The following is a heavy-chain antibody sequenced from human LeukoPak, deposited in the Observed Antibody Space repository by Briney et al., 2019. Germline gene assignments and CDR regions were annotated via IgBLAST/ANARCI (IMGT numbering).Heavy chain of an antibody. CDR3: AKGGLWFGNLLVPL. CDR1: GFTFSSYG. CDR2: ISYDGSKK. D-gene: IGHD3-10*01. J-gene: IGHJ4*02. Sequence: PGRSLRLSCAASGFTFSSYGMHWVRHAPGKGLEWVVVISYDGSKKYYADSVKGRFTISRDNSKNTLYLQMNSLRVEDTAVHYCAKGGLWFGNLLVPLWGQGTLVTVSS. V-gene: IGHV3-30*18.